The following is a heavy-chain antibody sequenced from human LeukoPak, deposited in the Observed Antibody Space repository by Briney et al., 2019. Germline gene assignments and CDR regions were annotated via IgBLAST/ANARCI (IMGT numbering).Heavy chain of an antibody. Sequence: GGSLRPSCAASGFTFSSYSMNCVRQAPGKGLEWVSSISSWNDYIYYADSVKGRFAISRDNAKNSLYLQMNSLRVEDTATYYCARDGGYCVKGVCYFDYWGQGTLVTVSS. CDR2: ISSWNDYI. D-gene: IGHD2-15*01. CDR1: GFTFSSYS. J-gene: IGHJ4*02. V-gene: IGHV3-21*01. CDR3: ARDGGYCVKGVCYFDY.